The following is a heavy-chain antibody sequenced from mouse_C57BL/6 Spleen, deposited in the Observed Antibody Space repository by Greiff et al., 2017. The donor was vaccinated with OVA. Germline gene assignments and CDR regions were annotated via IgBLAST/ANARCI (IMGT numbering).Heavy chain of an antibody. J-gene: IGHJ1*03. V-gene: IGHV1-15*01. D-gene: IGHD1-1*01. CDR3: TRAYYYGSSYSWYFDV. CDR2: IDPETGGT. CDR1: GYTFTDYE. Sequence: QVQLQQSGAELVRPGASVTLSCKASGYTFTDYEMHWVKQTPVHGLEWIGAIDPETGGTDYNQKFKGKAILTADKSSSTAYMELRSLTSEDSAVYYCTRAYYYGSSYSWYFDVWGTGTTVTVSS.